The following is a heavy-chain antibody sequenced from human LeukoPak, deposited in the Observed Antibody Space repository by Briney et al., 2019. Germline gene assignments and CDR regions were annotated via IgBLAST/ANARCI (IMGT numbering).Heavy chain of an antibody. Sequence: SETLSLTCTVSSGSISSYYWSWIRQPPGKGLEWIGYIYYSGSTNYNPSLKSRVIISVDTSKNQFSLKLSSVTAADTAVYYCARANSHYAMIDYWGQGTLVTVSS. CDR1: SGSISSYY. CDR2: IYYSGST. J-gene: IGHJ4*02. V-gene: IGHV4-59*01. CDR3: ARANSHYAMIDY. D-gene: IGHD4-17*01.